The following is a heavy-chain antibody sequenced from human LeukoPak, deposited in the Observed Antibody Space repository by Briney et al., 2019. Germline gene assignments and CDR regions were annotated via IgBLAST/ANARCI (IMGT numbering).Heavy chain of an antibody. CDR3: AREGATVTTYYYYYYMDV. V-gene: IGHV1-69*05. CDR1: GGTFSSYA. D-gene: IGHD4-17*01. CDR2: IIPIFGTA. Sequence: ASVKVSCKASGGTFSSYAISWVRQAPGQGLEWMGRIIPIFGTANCAQKFQGRVTITTDESTSTAYMELSSLRSEDTAVYYCAREGATVTTYYYYYYMDVWGKGTTVTVSS. J-gene: IGHJ6*03.